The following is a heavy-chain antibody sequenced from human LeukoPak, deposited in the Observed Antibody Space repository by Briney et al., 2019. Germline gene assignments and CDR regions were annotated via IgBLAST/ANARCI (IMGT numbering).Heavy chain of an antibody. D-gene: IGHD2-15*01. J-gene: IGHJ6*03. V-gene: IGHV3-30*04. Sequence: PGGSLRLSCAASGFTFSSYAMHWVRQAPGKGLEWVAVISYDGSNKYYADSVKGRFTISRDNSKNTLYLQMNSLRAEDTAVYYCARVVVAATVDGSVVHASGTEPNSVTGGYYYMDVWGKGTTVTVSS. CDR3: ARVVVAATVDGSVVHASGTEPNSVTGGYYYMDV. CDR1: GFTFSSYA. CDR2: ISYDGSNK.